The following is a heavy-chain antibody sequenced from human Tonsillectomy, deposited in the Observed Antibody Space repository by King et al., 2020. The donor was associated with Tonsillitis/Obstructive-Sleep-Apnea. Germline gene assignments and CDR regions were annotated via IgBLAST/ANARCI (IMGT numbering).Heavy chain of an antibody. Sequence: VQLQQWGAGLLKPSETLSLTCGVYGGSFSGYYWSWIRQPPGEGLEWIWEISHTGSTNYNPSLKSRVTISVDKSKNQLSLKLKSVTAADTAVYYCARENGGGSAFDIWGQGTLVTVSS. CDR1: GGSFSGYY. CDR3: ARENGGGSAFDI. J-gene: IGHJ3*02. CDR2: ISHTGST. V-gene: IGHV4-34*01. D-gene: IGHD3-16*01.